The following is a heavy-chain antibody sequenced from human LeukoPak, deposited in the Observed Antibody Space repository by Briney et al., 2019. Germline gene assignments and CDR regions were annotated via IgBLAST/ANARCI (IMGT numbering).Heavy chain of an antibody. Sequence: PGGSLRLSCAASGFTFDDYGMSWVRQAPGKGLEWVSAISGSGGSTYYADSVKGRFTISRDNSKNTLYLQMNSLRAEDTAVYYCAKQPSGWSNYYWGQGTLVAVSS. D-gene: IGHD6-19*01. CDR1: GFTFDDYG. J-gene: IGHJ4*02. CDR2: ISGSGGST. CDR3: AKQPSGWSNYY. V-gene: IGHV3-23*01.